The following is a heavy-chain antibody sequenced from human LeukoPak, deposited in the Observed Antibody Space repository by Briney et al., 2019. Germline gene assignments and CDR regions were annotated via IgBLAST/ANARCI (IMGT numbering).Heavy chain of an antibody. J-gene: IGHJ1*01. V-gene: IGHV3-21*01. CDR1: GFTFSSYS. CDR3: ARGGMSYYDFWSGHSEFQH. CDR2: ISSSSSYI. Sequence: GGSLRLSCAASGFTFSSYSMNWVRQAPGKGLEWVSSISSSSSYIYYADSVKGRLTISRDNAKNSLYLQMNSLRAEDTAVYYCARGGMSYYDFWSGHSEFQHWGQGTLVTVSS. D-gene: IGHD3-3*01.